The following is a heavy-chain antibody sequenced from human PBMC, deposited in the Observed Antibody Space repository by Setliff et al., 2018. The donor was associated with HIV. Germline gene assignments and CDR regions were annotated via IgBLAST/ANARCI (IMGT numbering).Heavy chain of an antibody. CDR2: IFHSRRT. CDR3: SRVPVTDYADGSGYYAPLWYFDI. Sequence: SETMSLTCAVSDGSIXXXXXWRWVRQSPGKGLEWIGEIFHSRRTTYSPSLKSRVTIAVNTSQKQFSLRMSSVTAADTALYYCSRVPVTDYADGSGYYAPLWYFDIWGRGTQVTVSS. V-gene: IGHV4-4*02. D-gene: IGHD3-22*01. J-gene: IGHJ2*01. CDR1: DGSIXXXXX.